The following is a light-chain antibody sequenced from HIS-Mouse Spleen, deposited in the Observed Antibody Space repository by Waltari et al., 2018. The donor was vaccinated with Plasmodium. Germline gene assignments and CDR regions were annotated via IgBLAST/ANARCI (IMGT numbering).Light chain of an antibody. J-gene: IGLJ1*01. CDR2: DVS. CDR1: SSYVGGYNY. Sequence: QSALTQPASVSGSPGQPITISCTGTSSYVGGYNYVSWYQQHPGKAPKLMIYDVSNRPSGVSNRFSGSKSGNTASLTISGLQAEDEADYYCSSYTSSSTAFGTGTKVTVL. V-gene: IGLV2-14*03. CDR3: SSYTSSSTA.